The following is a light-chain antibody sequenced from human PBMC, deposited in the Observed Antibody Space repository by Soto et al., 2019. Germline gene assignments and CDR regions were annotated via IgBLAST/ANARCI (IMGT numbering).Light chain of an antibody. CDR2: GAS. Sequence: EIVMTQSPATVSVSPGERATLSCRASQSVRTNLAWYQHKPGQAPRLLIYGASSRATGIPDRFSGSGSGTDFTLTISRLEPEDFAVYYCQQYGSSPRTFGQGTKVDIK. V-gene: IGKV3-20*01. CDR3: QQYGSSPRT. CDR1: QSVRTN. J-gene: IGKJ1*01.